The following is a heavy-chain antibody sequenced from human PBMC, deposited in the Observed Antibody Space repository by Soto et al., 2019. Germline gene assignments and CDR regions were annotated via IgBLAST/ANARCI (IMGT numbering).Heavy chain of an antibody. Sequence: GGSLRLSCAASGFTFSSYGMHWVRQAPGKGLEWVAVISYDGSNKYYADSVKGRFTISRDNSKNTLYLQMNSLRAEDTAVYYCAKVPYGDYDYYYYGMDVWGQGTTVTVSS. V-gene: IGHV3-30*18. D-gene: IGHD4-17*01. CDR2: ISYDGSNK. CDR1: GFTFSSYG. J-gene: IGHJ6*02. CDR3: AKVPYGDYDYYYYGMDV.